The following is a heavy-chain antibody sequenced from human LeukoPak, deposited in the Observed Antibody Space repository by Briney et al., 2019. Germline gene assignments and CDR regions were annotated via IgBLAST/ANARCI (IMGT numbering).Heavy chain of an antibody. CDR2: INPNSRGT. D-gene: IGHD6-19*01. CDR1: GYSFTDYY. CDR3: ARGAVAEQSEYFQY. V-gene: IGHV1-2*02. Sequence: VASVKVSCKASGYSFTDYYMHWVRQAPGQGLEWMGWINPNSRGTNYAQKFQGRVTMTRDTSISTAYMEVSRLRSDDTAVYYCARGAVAEQSEYFQYWGQGTLVTVSS. J-gene: IGHJ1*01.